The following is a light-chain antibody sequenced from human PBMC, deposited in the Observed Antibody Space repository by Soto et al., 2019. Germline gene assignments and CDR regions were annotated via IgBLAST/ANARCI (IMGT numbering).Light chain of an antibody. CDR2: DAS. J-gene: IGKJ1*01. V-gene: IGKV3-15*01. Sequence: EIVMTQSPATLSVSPGERATLSCRASHSVSSNLAWYQQKPGQAPRLLIYDASTRAPGIPARFSGSGSGTEFTLTISSLQSEDFAVYYCQQYSAWWTFGQGTTVEIK. CDR1: HSVSSN. CDR3: QQYSAWWT.